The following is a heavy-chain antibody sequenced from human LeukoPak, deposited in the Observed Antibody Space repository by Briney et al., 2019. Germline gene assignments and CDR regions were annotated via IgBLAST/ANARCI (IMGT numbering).Heavy chain of an antibody. J-gene: IGHJ5*02. V-gene: IGHV1-18*01. CDR1: GYTSGYTFSSNT. Sequence: ASVKVSCKASGYTSGYTFSSNTISWVRQAPGQGLEWMGWISAYNDNTNYAQKLQGRASMTTDTSTSTAYMELRSLRPDDTAVYYCASTYDYGDYSGWFDPWGQGTLVTVSS. CDR2: ISAYNDNT. CDR3: ASTYDYGDYSGWFDP. D-gene: IGHD4-17*01.